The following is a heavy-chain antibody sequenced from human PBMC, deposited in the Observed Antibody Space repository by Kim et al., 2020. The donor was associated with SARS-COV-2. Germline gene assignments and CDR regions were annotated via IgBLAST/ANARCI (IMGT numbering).Heavy chain of an antibody. CDR2: IWCDRSNK. J-gene: IGHJ4*03. CDR3: ARGEYYYDSSGYYSIDD. CDR1: GFTFSSYG. V-gene: IGHV3-33*01. Sequence: GGSLGISCAASGFTFSSYGMHWVRQAPGKGLEWVAVIWCDRSNKYYADSVKGRFTISRDNSKNTLYLQMNSLRAEDTAVYYCARGEYYYDSSGYYSIDDWGQGTLVTVSS. D-gene: IGHD3-22*01.